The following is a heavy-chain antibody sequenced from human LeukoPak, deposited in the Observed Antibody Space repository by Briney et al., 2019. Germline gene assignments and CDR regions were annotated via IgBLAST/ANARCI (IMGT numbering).Heavy chain of an antibody. V-gene: IGHV3-64*01. Sequence: GGSLRLSCAASVFPFNSYAMHWVRQAPGKGLEYVSTISSDGGTIYYLISVKGRFTISRDNSKNTLYLQMGSLGPEDMAVYYCAREGGMTRGNGGFDVWGQGTMVTVSS. CDR3: AREGGMTRGNGGFDV. CDR2: ISSDGGTI. J-gene: IGHJ3*01. CDR1: VFPFNSYA. D-gene: IGHD1-20*01.